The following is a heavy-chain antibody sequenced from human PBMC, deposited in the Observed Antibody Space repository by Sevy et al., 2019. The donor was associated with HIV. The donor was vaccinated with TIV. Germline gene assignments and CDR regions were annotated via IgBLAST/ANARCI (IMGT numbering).Heavy chain of an antibody. V-gene: IGHV6-1*01. Sequence: KQSQTLSLTCAISGDSVSSNSAAWNWIRQSPSRGLEWLGRTYYRSKWYNDYAVSVKSRITINPDTSRNQFSLQLNSVTPEDTAVYYCARGPLRDSSSWPAPRGWFDPWGQGTLVTVSS. CDR3: ARGPLRDSSSWPAPRGWFDP. CDR1: GDSVSSNSAA. D-gene: IGHD6-13*01. CDR2: TYYRSKWYN. J-gene: IGHJ5*02.